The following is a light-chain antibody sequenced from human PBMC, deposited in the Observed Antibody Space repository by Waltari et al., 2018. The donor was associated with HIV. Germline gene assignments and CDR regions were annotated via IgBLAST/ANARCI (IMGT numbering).Light chain of an antibody. Sequence: DIQMTQSPSSVSASVGDRVTITCRASQAISYWLAWYQKRPGKAPRLLIYSASNLQSGVPSRFSGSGSETDFTLTISSLQPEDFATYFCQQASSFPFTFGPGTTVDVK. CDR1: QAISYW. CDR3: QQASSFPFT. CDR2: SAS. J-gene: IGKJ3*01. V-gene: IGKV1-12*01.